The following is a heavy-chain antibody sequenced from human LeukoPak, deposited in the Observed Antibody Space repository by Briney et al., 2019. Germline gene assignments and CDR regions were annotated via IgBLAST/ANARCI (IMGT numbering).Heavy chain of an antibody. V-gene: IGHV4-31*11. CDR3: AREYEGEYGDYEST. CDR1: GGSISSGGYY. Sequence: SETLSLTCAVSGGSISSGGYYWSWIRQHPGKGLEWIGYIYYSGSTYYDPSLKSRVTISVDTSKNQFSLKLSSVTAADTAVYYCAREYEGEYGDYESTWGQGTLVTVSS. D-gene: IGHD4-17*01. J-gene: IGHJ4*02. CDR2: IYYSGST.